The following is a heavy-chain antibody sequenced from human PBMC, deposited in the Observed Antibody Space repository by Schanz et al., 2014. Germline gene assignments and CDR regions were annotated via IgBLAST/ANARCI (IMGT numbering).Heavy chain of an antibody. CDR2: ISSGGGST. CDR1: GFSFTTYA. V-gene: IGHV3-23*01. Sequence: EVQLLESGGGLVQPGGSLRLSCASSGFSFTTYAMSWVRQAPGKGLEWVSSISSGGGSTYYADSVKGRFTISRDNSKNTLYLQMKSLRTKDTAVYYCAKKVVATIGGYYDNWGQGALVIVSS. D-gene: IGHD5-12*01. CDR3: AKKVVATIGGYYDN. J-gene: IGHJ4*02.